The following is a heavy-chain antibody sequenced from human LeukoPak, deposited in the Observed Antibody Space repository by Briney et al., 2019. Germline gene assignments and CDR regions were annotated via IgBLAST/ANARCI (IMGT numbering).Heavy chain of an antibody. CDR2: IYYTGTT. J-gene: IGHJ5*02. Sequence: PSETLSLTCTVSGGSISSSSYYWGWIRQPPGKGLEWIANIYYTGTTYYNPSLKSRVTISVDTSKNQFSLKLSSVTAADTAVYYCEGTGTTPNANWFDPWGQGTLVTVSS. CDR1: GGSISSSSYY. CDR3: EGTGTTPNANWFDP. V-gene: IGHV4-39*07. D-gene: IGHD1-7*01.